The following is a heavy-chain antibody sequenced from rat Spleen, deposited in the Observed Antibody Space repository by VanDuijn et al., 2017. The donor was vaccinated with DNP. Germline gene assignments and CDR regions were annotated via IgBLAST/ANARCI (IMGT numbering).Heavy chain of an antibody. V-gene: IGHV5-19*01. Sequence: EVQLVESGGGLVQPGRSLKLSCAASGFTFSNYGMHWIRQAPTKGLEWVASISTGGGSTYYRDSAKGRFTISRVNAKNTLYLQMDSLRSEDKATYYCASLWSRTYGGQGTLVTGSS. CDR2: ISTGGGST. CDR3: ASLWSRTY. CDR1: GFTFSNYG. D-gene: IGHD1-3*01. J-gene: IGHJ3*01.